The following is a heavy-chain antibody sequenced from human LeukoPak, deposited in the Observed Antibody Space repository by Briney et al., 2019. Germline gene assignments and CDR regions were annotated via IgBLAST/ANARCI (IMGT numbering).Heavy chain of an antibody. Sequence: ASVKVSCKASGYTFTSYDINWVRQATGQGLEWMGWMNPNSGNTGYAQKFQGRVTITRNTSIGTAYMELSSLRSDDTAVYYCARVGYGGNFFDYWGQGTLVTVSS. CDR3: ARVGYGGNFFDY. D-gene: IGHD2-15*01. J-gene: IGHJ4*02. CDR2: MNPNSGNT. V-gene: IGHV1-8*03. CDR1: GYTFTSYD.